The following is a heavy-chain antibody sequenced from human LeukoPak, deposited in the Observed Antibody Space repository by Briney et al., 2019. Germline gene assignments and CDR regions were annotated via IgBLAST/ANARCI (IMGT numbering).Heavy chain of an antibody. CDR1: GFTFSSYA. CDR2: ISGSGGNT. V-gene: IGHV3-23*01. J-gene: IGHJ3*02. Sequence: GGSLRLSCAASGFTFSSYAMTWVRQAPGKGLEWVSGISGSGGNTYYTDSVRGRLSISRDNSKNTLYLQVNSLRAEDTAVYYCAKDNLQWELQYAFDIWGQGTMVTVSS. CDR3: AKDNLQWELQYAFDI. D-gene: IGHD1-26*01.